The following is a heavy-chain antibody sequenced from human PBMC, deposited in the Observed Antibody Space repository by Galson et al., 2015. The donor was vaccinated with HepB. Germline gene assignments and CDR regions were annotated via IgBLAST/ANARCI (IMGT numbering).Heavy chain of an antibody. D-gene: IGHD1-26*01. CDR3: ARDGSGGGIDAFDI. CDR1: GFTFSSYG. J-gene: IGHJ3*02. Sequence: SLRLSCAASGFTFSSYGMHWVRQAPGKGLEWVAVIWYDGSNKYYADSVKGRFTISRDNSKNTLYLQMNSLRAEDTAVYYCARDGSGGGIDAFDIWGQGTMVTVSS. V-gene: IGHV3-33*08. CDR2: IWYDGSNK.